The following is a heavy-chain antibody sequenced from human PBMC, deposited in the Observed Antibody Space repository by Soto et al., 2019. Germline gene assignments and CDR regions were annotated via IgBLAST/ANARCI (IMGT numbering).Heavy chain of an antibody. D-gene: IGHD3-10*01. Sequence: EVQLLESGGGLVQPGGSLRLSCAASGLTFTSYAMTWVRQAPGKGLEWVSAISGSGGSTYYADSVKGRFTISRDNSMNTLYLQMNSLRAEDTAVYYCAKDRGLIWSGEKIDYWGQGTLVYVSS. V-gene: IGHV3-23*01. CDR1: GLTFTSYA. J-gene: IGHJ4*02. CDR2: ISGSGGST. CDR3: AKDRGLIWSGEKIDY.